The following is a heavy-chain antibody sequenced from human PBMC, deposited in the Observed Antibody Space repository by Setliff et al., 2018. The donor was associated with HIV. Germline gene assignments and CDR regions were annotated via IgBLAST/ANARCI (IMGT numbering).Heavy chain of an antibody. CDR3: ATYSAGEGGRGY. Sequence: SETLSLTCTVSGGSISNSRYYWSWIRQPPGKRLEWIGYIYYTGSTYYNAALRSRVTISADTSKNQFSLRLNSVTAADTAVYYCATYSAGEGGRGYWGQGRLVTVS. CDR1: GGSISNSRYY. CDR2: IYYTGST. J-gene: IGHJ4*02. D-gene: IGHD1-26*01. V-gene: IGHV4-61*01.